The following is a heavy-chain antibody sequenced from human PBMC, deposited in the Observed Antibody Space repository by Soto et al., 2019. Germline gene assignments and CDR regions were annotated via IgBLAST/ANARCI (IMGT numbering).Heavy chain of an antibody. CDR2: ISYDGSNK. V-gene: IGHV3-30*18. CDR1: GFSFSDCG. Sequence: GGSLRLSCAASGFSFSDCGMHWVRQAPGKGLEWVAVISYDGSNKYYADSVKGRFTISRDNSKNPLYLQMNTLRAEDTALYYCAKDHADNYESGPPPHGYYYGMDVWGQGTTVTVSS. D-gene: IGHD3-22*01. J-gene: IGHJ6*02. CDR3: AKDHADNYESGPPPHGYYYGMDV.